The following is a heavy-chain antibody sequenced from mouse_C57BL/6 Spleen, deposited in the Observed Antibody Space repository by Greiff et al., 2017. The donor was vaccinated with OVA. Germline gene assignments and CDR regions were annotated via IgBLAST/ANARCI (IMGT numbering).Heavy chain of an antibody. CDR2: FYPGSGSI. V-gene: IGHV1-62-2*01. Sequence: QVQLKESGAELVKPGASAHLSCKASGYTFTEYTIHWVKQRSGQGLEWIGWFYPGSGSIKYNEKFKDKATLTADKSSSTVYMELSRLTSEDSAVYFCARHGEGFITTVVQPYFDYWGQGTTLTVSS. CDR1: GYTFTEYT. D-gene: IGHD1-1*01. CDR3: ARHGEGFITTVVQPYFDY. J-gene: IGHJ2*01.